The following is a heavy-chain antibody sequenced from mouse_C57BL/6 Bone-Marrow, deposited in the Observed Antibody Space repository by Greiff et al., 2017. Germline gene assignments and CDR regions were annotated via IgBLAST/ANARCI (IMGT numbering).Heavy chain of an antibody. CDR1: GYTFTDYY. V-gene: IGHV1-75*01. Sequence: VQLKESGPELVKPGASVKISCKASGYTFTDYYINWVKQRPGQGLEWIGWIFPGSGSTYYNEKFKGKATLTVDKSSSTAYMLLSSLTSEDSAVYFCARNYGSRAYAMDYWGQGTSVTVSS. CDR2: IFPGSGST. J-gene: IGHJ4*01. CDR3: ARNYGSRAYAMDY. D-gene: IGHD1-1*01.